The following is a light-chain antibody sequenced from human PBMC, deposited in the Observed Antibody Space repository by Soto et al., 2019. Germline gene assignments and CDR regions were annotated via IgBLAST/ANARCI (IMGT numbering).Light chain of an antibody. CDR3: QQYGSSSWT. V-gene: IGKV3-20*01. CDR1: QSVSSSY. Sequence: EIVLTQSPGTLSLSPGERATLSCRASQSVSSSYFAWYQQRFGQAPRLLIYGASSRATGIPDRFSGSGSGTDSTLTISRLEPEDFAVYYCQQYGSSSWTFGQGTKV. J-gene: IGKJ1*01. CDR2: GAS.